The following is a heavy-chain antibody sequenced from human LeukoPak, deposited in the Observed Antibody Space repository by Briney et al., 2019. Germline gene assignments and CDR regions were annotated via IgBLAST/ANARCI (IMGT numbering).Heavy chain of an antibody. D-gene: IGHD5-18*01. CDR2: IGTTSNSM. Sequence: GGSLRLSCAASGFTFSSYSMNWVRQAPGKGLEWVSSIGTTSNSMYYADSLKGRFTISRDSAENSLYLQMNSLRVEDTAVYFCAREGITAMADAWNDYWGQGTLVIVSS. CDR3: AREGITAMADAWNDY. J-gene: IGHJ4*02. CDR1: GFTFSSYS. V-gene: IGHV3-21*01.